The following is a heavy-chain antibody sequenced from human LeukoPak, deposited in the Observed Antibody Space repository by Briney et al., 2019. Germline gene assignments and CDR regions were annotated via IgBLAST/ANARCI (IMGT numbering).Heavy chain of an antibody. V-gene: IGHV4-34*01. CDR2: INHSGST. CDR1: GGSFSGYY. CDR3: VCPDSSSRWGTH. D-gene: IGHD6-13*01. Sequence: SETLSLTCAVYGGSFSGYYWSWIRQPPGKGLEWIGEINHSGSTNYNPSLKSRVTISVDTSKNQSSLKLSSVTAADTAVYYCVCPDSSSRWGTHWGQGTLVTVSS. J-gene: IGHJ4*02.